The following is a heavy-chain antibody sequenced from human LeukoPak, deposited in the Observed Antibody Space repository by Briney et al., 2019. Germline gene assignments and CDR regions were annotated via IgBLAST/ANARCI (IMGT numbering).Heavy chain of an antibody. D-gene: IGHD3-9*01. CDR2: LSYSGTT. Sequence: SETLSLTCTVSGGPISNSNYYWGWIRQPPGKGLECIGSLSYSGTTQYNPSLKSRVTISVDTSKNQFSLKLSSVTAADTAVYYCARGAYDTPTYGYFDYWGQGTLVTVSS. V-gene: IGHV4-39*07. CDR3: ARGAYDTPTYGYFDY. CDR1: GGPISNSNYY. J-gene: IGHJ4*02.